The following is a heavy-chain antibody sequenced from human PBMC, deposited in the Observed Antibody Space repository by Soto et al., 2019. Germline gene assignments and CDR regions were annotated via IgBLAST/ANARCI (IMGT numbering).Heavy chain of an antibody. Sequence: GASVKVSCKASGYTFTSYGISWVRQAPGQGLEWMGWISAYNGNTNYAQKLQGRVTMTTDTSTSTAYMELRSLRSDDTAVYYCATPGDRSGFYSSYFDYWGQGTPVTVSS. CDR1: GYTFTSYG. D-gene: IGHD3-22*01. CDR3: ATPGDRSGFYSSYFDY. CDR2: ISAYNGNT. J-gene: IGHJ4*02. V-gene: IGHV1-18*04.